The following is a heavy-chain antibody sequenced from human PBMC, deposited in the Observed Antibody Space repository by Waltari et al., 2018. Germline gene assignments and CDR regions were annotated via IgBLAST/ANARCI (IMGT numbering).Heavy chain of an antibody. CDR1: GFTFSSYS. CDR3: ARGTNWLDY. D-gene: IGHD7-27*01. CDR2: ISSSSSTI. J-gene: IGHJ4*02. Sequence: EVQLVESGGGLVQPGGSLRLSCAASGFTFSSYSMNWVRQAPGKGLEWVSYISSSSSTIYYADSVKGRFTISRDNAKNTLYLQMNSLRAEDTAVYYCARGTNWLDYWGQGTLVTVSS. V-gene: IGHV3-48*04.